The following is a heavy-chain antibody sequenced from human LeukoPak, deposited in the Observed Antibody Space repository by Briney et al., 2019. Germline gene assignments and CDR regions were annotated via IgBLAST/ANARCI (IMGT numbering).Heavy chain of an antibody. Sequence: GGSLRLSCTVSGFTVSSNSMSWVRQAPGKGLEWVAVISYDGSNKYYADSVKGRFTISRDNSKNTLYLQMNSLRAEDTAVYYCAKELITIFGVDGRDPWGQGTLVTVSS. V-gene: IGHV3-30*18. J-gene: IGHJ5*02. D-gene: IGHD3-3*01. CDR1: GFTVSSNS. CDR3: AKELITIFGVDGRDP. CDR2: ISYDGSNK.